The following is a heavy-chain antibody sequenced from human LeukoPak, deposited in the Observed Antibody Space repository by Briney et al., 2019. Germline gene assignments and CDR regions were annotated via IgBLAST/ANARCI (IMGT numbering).Heavy chain of an antibody. Sequence: PSETLSLTCTVSGGSISSYYWSWIRQPPGKGLEWIGYIYYSGSTNYNPSLKSRVTISVDTSKNQFSLKLSSVTAADTAVYYCARALSDGYNYQVGIYFDYWGQGTLVTVSS. V-gene: IGHV4-59*01. D-gene: IGHD5-24*01. CDR2: IYYSGST. J-gene: IGHJ4*02. CDR1: GGSISSYY. CDR3: ARALSDGYNYQVGIYFDY.